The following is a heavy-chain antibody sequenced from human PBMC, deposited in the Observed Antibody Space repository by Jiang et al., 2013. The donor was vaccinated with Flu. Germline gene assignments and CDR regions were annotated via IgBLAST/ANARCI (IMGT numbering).Heavy chain of an antibody. CDR3: TRRIYSSSHRDF. V-gene: IGHV4-39*01. CDR1: GGSISSNSYY. J-gene: IGHJ4*02. Sequence: KPSETLSLTCTVSGGSISSNSYYWGWIRQPPGKGLEWIGNIYYSGSASYNPSLKSRVTISVDTSKNQFSLRLSSLTAADTAVYYCTRRIYSSSHRDFWGQGTLVTVSS. CDR2: IYYSGSA. D-gene: IGHD6-13*01.